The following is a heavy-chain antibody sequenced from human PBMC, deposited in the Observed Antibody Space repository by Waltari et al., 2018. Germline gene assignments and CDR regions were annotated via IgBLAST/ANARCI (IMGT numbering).Heavy chain of an antibody. V-gene: IGHV1-69-2*01. D-gene: IGHD6-19*01. CDR2: GDPEDGET. J-gene: IGHJ1*01. CDR3: ATKMSDQWLRE. Sequence: EVHLVQSGAEVKRPGATVKISCKASGYTFTEYYLHWVRQAPGKGLEWMGNGDPEDGETEISDKFQGRVAMTADTSTETAYIEVRSLTSDDMAVYYCATKMSDQWLREWGQGTLVTVSS. CDR1: GYTFTEYY.